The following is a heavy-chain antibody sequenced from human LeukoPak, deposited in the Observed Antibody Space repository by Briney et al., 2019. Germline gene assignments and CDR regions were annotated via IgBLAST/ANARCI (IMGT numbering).Heavy chain of an antibody. CDR2: IWYDGSNK. Sequence: PGGSLRLSCAASGFTFSSYGMHWVRQAPGKGLEWVAVIWYDGSNKYYADSVKGRFTISRDNSKNTLYLQMNSLRAEDTAVYYCARGGGDYYDSSGYPYYFDYWGQGTLVTLSS. CDR3: ARGGGDYYDSSGYPYYFDY. J-gene: IGHJ4*02. D-gene: IGHD3-22*01. CDR1: GFTFSSYG. V-gene: IGHV3-33*01.